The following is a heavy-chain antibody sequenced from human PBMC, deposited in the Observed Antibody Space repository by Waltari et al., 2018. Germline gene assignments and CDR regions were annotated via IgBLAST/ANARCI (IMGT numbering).Heavy chain of an antibody. CDR1: GFTFSSYD. Sequence: EVQLVESGGGLVQPGGSLRLSGAASGFTFSSYDMHWVRQAPGKGLEWVSYISSSGITIYYADSVKGRFTISRDNAKNSLYLQMNSLRAEDTAVYYCAGLWGSYRFDYFDYWGQGTLVTVSS. CDR3: AGLWGSYRFDYFDY. J-gene: IGHJ4*02. CDR2: ISSSGITI. V-gene: IGHV3-48*03. D-gene: IGHD3-16*02.